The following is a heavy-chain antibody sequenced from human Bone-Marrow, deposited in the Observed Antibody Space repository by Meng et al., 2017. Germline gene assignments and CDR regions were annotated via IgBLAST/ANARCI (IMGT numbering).Heavy chain of an antibody. CDR3: ARDPDVDTARGDY. V-gene: IGHV1-2*06. J-gene: IGHJ4*02. Sequence: QGQLVQSGAEVKKPGASVQVSCKASGYTFTGYYMHWVRQAPGQGLEWMGRINPNSGGTNYAQKFQGRVTMTRDTSISTAYMELSRLRSDDTAVYYCARDPDVDTARGDYWGQGTLVTVSS. CDR2: INPNSGGT. CDR1: GYTFTGYY. D-gene: IGHD5-18*01.